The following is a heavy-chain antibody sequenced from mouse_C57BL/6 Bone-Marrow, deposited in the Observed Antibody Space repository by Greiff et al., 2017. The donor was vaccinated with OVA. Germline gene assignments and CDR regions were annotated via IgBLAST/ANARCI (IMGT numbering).Heavy chain of an antibody. CDR3: AITTVDYFDY. CDR2: ISSGSSTI. J-gene: IGHJ2*01. Sequence: EVQVVESGGGLVKPGGSLKLSCAASGFTFSDYGMHWVRQAPEKGLEWVAYISSGSSTIYYADTVKGRFTISRDNAKNTLFLQMTSLRSEDTAMYYCAITTVDYFDYWGQGTTLTVSS. D-gene: IGHD1-1*01. CDR1: GFTFSDYG. V-gene: IGHV5-17*01.